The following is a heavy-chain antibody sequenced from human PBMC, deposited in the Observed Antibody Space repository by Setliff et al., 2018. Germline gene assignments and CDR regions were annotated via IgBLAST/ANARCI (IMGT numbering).Heavy chain of an antibody. Sequence: SETLSLTCAVYGGSFSGYYCSWIRQPPGKGLEWIGEINHSGSTNYNPSLKSRVTISVDTSKNQFSLKLSAVTAADTAVYYCARGGRISYRPSTSWYILDYWGQGTQVTVSS. CDR1: GGSFSGYY. CDR2: INHSGST. J-gene: IGHJ4*02. V-gene: IGHV4-34*01. CDR3: ARGGRISYRPSTSWYILDY. D-gene: IGHD6-13*01.